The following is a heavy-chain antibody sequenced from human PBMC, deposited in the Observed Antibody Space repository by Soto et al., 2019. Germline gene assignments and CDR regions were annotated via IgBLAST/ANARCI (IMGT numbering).Heavy chain of an antibody. CDR2: IYYSGST. CDR1: GGSISSYY. CDR3: ASSLWNCSSTSCQEDY. J-gene: IGHJ4*02. V-gene: IGHV4-59*01. D-gene: IGHD2-2*01. Sequence: SETLSLTCTVSGGSISSYYWSWIRQPPGKGLEWIGCIYYSGSTNYNPSLKSRVTISVDTSKNQFSLKLSSVTAADTAVYYCASSLWNCSSTSCQEDYWGQGTLVTVSS.